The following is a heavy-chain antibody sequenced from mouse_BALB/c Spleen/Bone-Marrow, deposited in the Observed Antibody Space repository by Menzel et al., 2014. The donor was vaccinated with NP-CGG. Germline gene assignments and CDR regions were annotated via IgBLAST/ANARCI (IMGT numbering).Heavy chain of an antibody. Sequence: VQLQQSGPGLVKPSQSLSLTCTVTGYSITSDYAWNWIRQFPGNKLEWMGYISYSDITSYNPSLKSRISITRDTSKNQFFLQLNSVTPEDTATYYCARSAGSSRYWYFDVWGAGTTVTVSS. V-gene: IGHV3-2*02. D-gene: IGHD1-1*01. CDR3: ARSAGSSRYWYFDV. J-gene: IGHJ1*01. CDR2: ISYSDIT. CDR1: GYSITSDYA.